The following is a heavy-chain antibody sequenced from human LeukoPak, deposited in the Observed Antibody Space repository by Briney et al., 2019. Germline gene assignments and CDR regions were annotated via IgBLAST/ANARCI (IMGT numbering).Heavy chain of an antibody. J-gene: IGHJ4*02. D-gene: IGHD1-26*01. CDR3: ARHRGSRVGASDY. CDR1: GYSFTSYW. V-gene: IGHV5-51*01. Sequence: GKSLKISCKGSGYSFTSYWIGWVRQMPGKVLEYMGIIYPFDSETRYSPSFQGQVTISADKSISTAYLQWSSLKASDSAIYYCARHRGSRVGASDYWGQGTLVTVSS. CDR2: IYPFDSET.